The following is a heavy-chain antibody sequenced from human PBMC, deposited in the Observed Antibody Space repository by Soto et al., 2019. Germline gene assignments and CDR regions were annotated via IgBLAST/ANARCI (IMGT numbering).Heavy chain of an antibody. CDR3: VRDGVGATPLGWFDP. Sequence: QVQLVQSGAEVKKPGASVKVSCKASGYTFIGYYIHWVRQAPGQGLEWMGRINPRSGDTTYAQKFQGRLTMTRDPSISTGYMELSSLRSDDTAVYYCVRDGVGATPLGWFDPWGQGSLVTVSS. J-gene: IGHJ5*02. CDR1: GYTFIGYY. V-gene: IGHV1-2*06. D-gene: IGHD1-26*01. CDR2: INPRSGDT.